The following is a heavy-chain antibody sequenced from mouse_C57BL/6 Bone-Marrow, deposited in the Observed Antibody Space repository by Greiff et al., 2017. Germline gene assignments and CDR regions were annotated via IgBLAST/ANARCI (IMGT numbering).Heavy chain of an antibody. CDR3: ARWGPNWAWFAY. CDR1: GYTFTSYW. D-gene: IGHD4-1*01. Sequence: QVQLQQPGAELVKPGASVKMSCKASGYTFTSYWITWVKQRPGQGLEWIGDIYPGSGSTNYNEKFKSKATLTVDTSSSTAYMQLSSLTSEDSAVYDCARWGPNWAWFAYWGQGTLVTVSA. V-gene: IGHV1-55*01. CDR2: IYPGSGST. J-gene: IGHJ3*01.